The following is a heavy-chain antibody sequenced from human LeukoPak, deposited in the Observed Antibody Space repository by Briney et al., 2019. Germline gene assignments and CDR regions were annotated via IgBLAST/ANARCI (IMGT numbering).Heavy chain of an antibody. Sequence: GGSLRLSCAASGFTFDDYAMHWVRQAPGKGLEWVSGISWKSGSIGYADSVKGRFTISRDNAKNSLYLQMNSLRAEDTALYYCAKDMSSGGIAVAGLGAFDIWGQGTMVTVSS. J-gene: IGHJ3*02. CDR1: GFTFDDYA. CDR2: ISWKSGSI. CDR3: AKDMSSGGIAVAGLGAFDI. V-gene: IGHV3-9*01. D-gene: IGHD6-19*01.